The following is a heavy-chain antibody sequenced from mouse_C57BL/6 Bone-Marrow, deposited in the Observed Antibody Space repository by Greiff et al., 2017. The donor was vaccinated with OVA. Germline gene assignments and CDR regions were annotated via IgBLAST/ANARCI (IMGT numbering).Heavy chain of an antibody. D-gene: IGHD3-2*02. CDR2: INTSSGYT. CDR1: GYTFTSYT. Sequence: QVQLKESGAELARPGASVKMSCKASGYTFTSYTMHWVKQRPGQGLEWIGYINTSSGYTKYNQKFKDKATLTADKSSSTAYMQLSSLTSEDSAVYYCARQLSDYWGQGTTLTVSS. J-gene: IGHJ2*01. CDR3: ARQLSDY. V-gene: IGHV1-4*01.